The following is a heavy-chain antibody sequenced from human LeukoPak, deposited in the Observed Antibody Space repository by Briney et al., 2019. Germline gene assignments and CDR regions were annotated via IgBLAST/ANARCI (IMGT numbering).Heavy chain of an antibody. CDR3: AIIPGYGSGSYYLFDY. V-gene: IGHV3-11*04. D-gene: IGHD3-10*01. CDR1: GFTFSDYY. J-gene: IGHJ4*02. Sequence: GGSLRLSCAASGFTFSDYYMSWIRQAPGKGLEWVSYISSSGSTIYYADSVKGRFTISRDNAKNSLYLQMNSLRAEDTAVYYCAIIPGYGSGSYYLFDYWGQGTLVTVSS. CDR2: ISSSGSTI.